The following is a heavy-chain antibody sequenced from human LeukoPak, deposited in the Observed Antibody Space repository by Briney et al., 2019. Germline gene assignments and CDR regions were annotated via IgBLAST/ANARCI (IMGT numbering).Heavy chain of an antibody. D-gene: IGHD2-21*02. J-gene: IGHJ3*02. CDR3: ARDTAYAFDI. Sequence: PGGSLRLSCAASGFTFSSYEMNWVRQAPGKGLEWVSYISSSGSTIYYADSVKGRFTIPRDNAKNSLYLQMNSLRAEDTAVYYCARDTAYAFDIWGQGTMVTVSS. V-gene: IGHV3-48*03. CDR1: GFTFSSYE. CDR2: ISSSGSTI.